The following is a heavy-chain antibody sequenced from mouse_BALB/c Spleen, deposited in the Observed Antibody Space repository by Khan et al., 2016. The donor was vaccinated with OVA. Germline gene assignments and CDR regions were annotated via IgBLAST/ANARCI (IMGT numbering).Heavy chain of an antibody. CDR2: INPHIGET. J-gene: IGHJ2*01. CDR1: GYSFTGYF. D-gene: IGHD1-1*01. V-gene: IGHV1-20*01. CDR3: ARTYGSDFDN. Sequence: VQLQQSGPELVKPGASVKISCKASGYSFTGYFMNWVMQSHGKSLEWIGRINPHIGETFYNQKFKGKATLTVDESSSTAHMELRRLTSEDAAGYYCARTYGSDFDNWGQGTTLTVSS.